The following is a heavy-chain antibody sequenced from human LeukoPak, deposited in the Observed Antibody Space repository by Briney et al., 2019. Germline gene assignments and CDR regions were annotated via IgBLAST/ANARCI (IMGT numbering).Heavy chain of an antibody. Sequence: SGGSLRLSCAASGFTFSSYGMHWVRQAPGKGLEWVAFIRYDGSNKYYADSVKGRFTISRDNSKNTLYLQMNSLRAEDTAVYYCAKEAHRSSIAAAGTGLDYWGQGTLVTVSS. J-gene: IGHJ4*02. V-gene: IGHV3-30*02. D-gene: IGHD6-13*01. CDR1: GFTFSSYG. CDR3: AKEAHRSSIAAAGTGLDY. CDR2: IRYDGSNK.